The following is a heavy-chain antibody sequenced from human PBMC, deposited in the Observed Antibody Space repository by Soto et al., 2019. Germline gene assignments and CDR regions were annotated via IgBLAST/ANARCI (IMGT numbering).Heavy chain of an antibody. CDR1: GFTFSSYS. D-gene: IGHD3-22*01. CDR3: ARGYYYDSSGYYYAFDY. Sequence: EVQLVESGGGLVKPGGSLRLSCAASGFTFSSYSMNWVRQAPGKGLEWVSSISSSSSYIYYADSVKGRFTISRDNAXNXXYLQMNSLRAEDTAVYYCARGYYYDSSGYYYAFDYWGQGILVTVSS. CDR2: ISSSSSYI. J-gene: IGHJ4*02. V-gene: IGHV3-21*01.